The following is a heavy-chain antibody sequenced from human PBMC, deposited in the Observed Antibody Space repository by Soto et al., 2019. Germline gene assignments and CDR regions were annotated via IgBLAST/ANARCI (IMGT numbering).Heavy chain of an antibody. D-gene: IGHD2-15*01. CDR2: INAGNGNT. CDR1: GYTFTSYA. CDR3: ARDRHYCSGGSCYYYYGMDV. J-gene: IGHJ6*02. V-gene: IGHV1-3*01. Sequence: GASVKVSCKASGYTFTSYAMHWVRQAPGQRLEWMGWINAGNGNTKYSQKFQGRVTITRDTSASTAYMELSSLRSEDTAVYYCARDRHYCSGGSCYYYYGMDVWGQGTTVTSP.